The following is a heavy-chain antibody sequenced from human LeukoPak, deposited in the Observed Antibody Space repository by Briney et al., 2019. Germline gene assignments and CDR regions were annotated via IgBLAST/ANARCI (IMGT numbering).Heavy chain of an antibody. D-gene: IGHD2-15*01. CDR3: AKERCSGGSCYYY. V-gene: IGHV3-30*18. J-gene: IGHJ4*02. Sequence: PGRSLRLSCAASGFTFSSYGMHWVRRAPGKGLEWVAVISYDGSNKYYADSVKGRFTISRDNSKNTLYLQMNSLRAEDTAVYYCAKERCSGGSCYYYWGQATLVTVSS. CDR1: GFTFSSYG. CDR2: ISYDGSNK.